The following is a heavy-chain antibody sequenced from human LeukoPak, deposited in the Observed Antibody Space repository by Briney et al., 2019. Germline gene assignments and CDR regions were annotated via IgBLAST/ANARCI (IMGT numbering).Heavy chain of an antibody. V-gene: IGHV4-34*01. D-gene: IGHD3-22*01. Sequence: SETLSLTCAVHGGSFSGYYWSWIRQPPGKGLEWIGEINHSGSTNYNPSLKSRVTISVDTSKNQFSLKLSSVTAADTAVYYCARNYYDSSGYYYVSDYWGQGTLVTVSS. CDR3: ARNYYDSSGYYYVSDY. CDR2: INHSGST. J-gene: IGHJ4*02. CDR1: GGSFSGYY.